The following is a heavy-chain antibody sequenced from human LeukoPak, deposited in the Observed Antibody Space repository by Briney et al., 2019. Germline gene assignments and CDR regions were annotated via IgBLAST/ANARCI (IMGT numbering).Heavy chain of an antibody. CDR1: GFTFSSYA. CDR3: AKGSSWSLLAYYFDY. Sequence: GGSLRLSCAASGFTFSSYAMHWVRQAPGKGLEWVAVISYDGSNKYYADSVKGRFTISRDNSKNTLYLQMNSLRAEDTAVYYCAKGSSWSLLAYYFDYWGQGTLVTVSS. J-gene: IGHJ4*02. D-gene: IGHD6-13*01. CDR2: ISYDGSNK. V-gene: IGHV3-30*04.